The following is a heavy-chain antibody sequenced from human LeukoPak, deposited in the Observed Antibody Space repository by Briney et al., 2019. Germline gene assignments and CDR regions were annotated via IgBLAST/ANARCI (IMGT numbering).Heavy chain of an antibody. J-gene: IGHJ4*02. CDR3: ARGMYYYDSSGYFSWYYFDY. D-gene: IGHD3-22*01. CDR2: ISNSGAST. CDR1: GFTFSSYA. Sequence: GGSLRLSCAASGFTFSSYAMSWVRQAPGKGLEWVSTISNSGASTYYADSVKGRFTISRDNAKNSLYLQMNSLRAEDTAVYYCARGMYYYDSSGYFSWYYFDYWGQGTLVTVSS. V-gene: IGHV3-23*01.